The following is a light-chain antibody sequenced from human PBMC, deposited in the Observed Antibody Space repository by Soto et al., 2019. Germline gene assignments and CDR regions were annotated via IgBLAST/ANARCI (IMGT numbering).Light chain of an antibody. CDR1: QSVDARQ. CDR2: DIS. CDR3: QCYEQSLWT. J-gene: IGKJ1*01. V-gene: IGKV3-20*01. Sequence: EIVLTQSPGTLSLSPGGRATLSCRASQSVDARQLAWYQQKPGQAPRLLIYDISIRAAGIPDRFSGSGSGTDFTLTIRRLEPEDFAMYYCQCYEQSLWTFGQGTKVDIK.